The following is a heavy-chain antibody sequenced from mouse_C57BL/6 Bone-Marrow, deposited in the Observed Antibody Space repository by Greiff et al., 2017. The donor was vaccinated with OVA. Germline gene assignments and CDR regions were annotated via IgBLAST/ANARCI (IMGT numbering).Heavy chain of an antibody. J-gene: IGHJ3*01. CDR3: AREQLGEFAY. CDR1: GYSITSGYY. Sequence: VQLTESGPGLVKPSQSLSLTCSVTGYSITSGYYWNWIRQFPGNKLEWMGYISYDGSNNYNPSLKNRISITRDTSKNQFFLKLNSVTTEDTATYYCAREQLGEFAYWGQGTLVTVSA. D-gene: IGHD4-1*02. CDR2: ISYDGSN. V-gene: IGHV3-6*01.